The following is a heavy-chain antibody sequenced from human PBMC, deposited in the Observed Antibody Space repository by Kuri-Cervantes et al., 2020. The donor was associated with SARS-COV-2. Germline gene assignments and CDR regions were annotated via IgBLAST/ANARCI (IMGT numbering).Heavy chain of an antibody. CDR3: VSTPARKAPFDY. V-gene: IGHV4-59*12. J-gene: IGHJ4*02. Sequence: GSLRLSCTVSGGSISSYYWSWIRQSPGKGLEWIGYIYYSGSTNYNPSLKSRVTISVDTSKNQFSLKLSSVAAADTAVYYCVSTPARKAPFDYWGQGTLVTVSS. CDR1: GGSISSYY. D-gene: IGHD2-2*01. CDR2: IYYSGST.